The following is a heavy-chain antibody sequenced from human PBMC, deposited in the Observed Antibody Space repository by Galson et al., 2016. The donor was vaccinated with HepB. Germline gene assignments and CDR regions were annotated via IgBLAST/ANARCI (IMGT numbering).Heavy chain of an antibody. Sequence: SLRLSCAASGFSVSSDFMTWVRQAPGKGLEWVSAISGSGGTTYYADSVKGRFTISRDNSKHTLYLQMNSLRVEDTAVYYCAKPVLRYFDWLGWGQGTLVTVSS. CDR2: ISGSGGTT. J-gene: IGHJ4*02. D-gene: IGHD3-9*01. CDR3: AKPVLRYFDWLG. V-gene: IGHV3-23*01. CDR1: GFSVSSDF.